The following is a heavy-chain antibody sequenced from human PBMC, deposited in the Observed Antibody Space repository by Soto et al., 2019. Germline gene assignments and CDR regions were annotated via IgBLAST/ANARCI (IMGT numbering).Heavy chain of an antibody. V-gene: IGHV3-49*03. CDR2: IRSESYGGTT. Sequence: EVQLVESGGGLVQPGRSLRLSCTGSGFTFGDYFMNWIRQAPGKGLEWVGFIRSESYGGTTEYAASVKGRVTISRDDSKSIADLQINSLKTEDTAVYYCTRVGAGYISGMDFWGQGTLVSVSS. CDR1: GFTFGDYF. J-gene: IGHJ4*02. D-gene: IGHD3-10*01. CDR3: TRVGAGYISGMDF.